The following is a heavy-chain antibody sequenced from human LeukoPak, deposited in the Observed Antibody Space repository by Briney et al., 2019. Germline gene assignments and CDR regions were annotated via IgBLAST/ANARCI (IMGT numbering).Heavy chain of an antibody. J-gene: IGHJ4*02. CDR2: IGISSGPL. Sequence: PGGSLRLSCAASGFTFNNYAMNWVGQTPGGRLEWVSFIGISSGPLLYADSVKGRFTISRDNAKASVYLQMNRLRAEDTAVYYCARAKGYTSSYSFDYWGQGILVTVSS. V-gene: IGHV3-48*04. CDR1: GFTFNNYA. D-gene: IGHD3-10*01. CDR3: ARAKGYTSSYSFDY.